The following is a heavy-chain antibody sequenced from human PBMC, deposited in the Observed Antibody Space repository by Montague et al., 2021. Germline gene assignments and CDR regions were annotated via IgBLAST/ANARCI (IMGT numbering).Heavy chain of an antibody. CDR2: ISANGDRT. CDR1: GFTFSSYA. J-gene: IGHJ5*02. V-gene: IGHV3-23*01. D-gene: IGHD3-22*01. CDR3: ARWRVYYDSSGYAA. Sequence: SLRLSCAASGFTFSSYAMNWVRQTPGKGLEWVSAISANGDRTYYAGSVKGRFTISRDNSKNTLYLQMNSLRAGDTAVYYCARWRVYYDSSGYAAWSRGTLVTVSS.